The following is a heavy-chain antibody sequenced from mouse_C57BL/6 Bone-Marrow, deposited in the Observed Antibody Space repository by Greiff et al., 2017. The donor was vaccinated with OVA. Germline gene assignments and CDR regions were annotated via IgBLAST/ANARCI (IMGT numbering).Heavy chain of an antibody. CDR3: ARWGFYAMDY. Sequence: QVQLKQPGAELVRPGTSVKLSCKASGYTFTSYWMHWVKQRPGQGLEWIGVIDPSDSYTNYNQKFKGKATLTVDTSSSTAYMQLSSLTSEDSAVYYCARWGFYAMDYWGQGTSVTVSS. CDR1: GYTFTSYW. CDR2: IDPSDSYT. J-gene: IGHJ4*01. V-gene: IGHV1-59*01.